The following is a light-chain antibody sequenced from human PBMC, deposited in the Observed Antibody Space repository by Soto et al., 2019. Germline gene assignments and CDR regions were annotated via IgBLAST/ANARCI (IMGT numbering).Light chain of an antibody. Sequence: QSALTQPASVSGSPGQSITISCTGTSSDVGGYNYVSWYQQHPGKATQLMIYDVSHRPSGVSNRFSGSKSGNTASLTISGLQAEDEADYYCSSYTSSSTLLYVFGTGTKVTVL. CDR2: DVS. V-gene: IGLV2-14*01. CDR1: SSDVGGYNY. J-gene: IGLJ1*01. CDR3: SSYTSSSTLLYV.